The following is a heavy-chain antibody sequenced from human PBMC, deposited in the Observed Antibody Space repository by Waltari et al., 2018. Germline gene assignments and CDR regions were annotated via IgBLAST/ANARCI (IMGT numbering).Heavy chain of an antibody. Sequence: EVQLLESGGGLVQPGGSLRLSCAASGFTFSSYAMSWVRQAPVKGLEWVSVIYSGGSTYYADSVKGRFTISRDNSKNTLYLQMNSLRSDDTAVYYCARPWVSNWFDPWGQGTLVTVSS. CDR2: IYSGGST. V-gene: IGHV3-23*03. CDR3: ARPWVSNWFDP. J-gene: IGHJ5*02. D-gene: IGHD7-27*01. CDR1: GFTFSSYA.